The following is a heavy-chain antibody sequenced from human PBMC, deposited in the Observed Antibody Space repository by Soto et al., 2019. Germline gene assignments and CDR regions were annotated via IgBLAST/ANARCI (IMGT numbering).Heavy chain of an antibody. J-gene: IGHJ4*02. CDR1: GYNFINYA. V-gene: IGHV1-3*04. CDR3: DSDGGVY. CDR2: IKTDNRNT. D-gene: IGHD3-10*01. Sequence: ASVKVSCKGSGYNFINYAVNLFRQASRQSIEWMGLIKTDNRNTEYTHRFQGRVTIYRHTSARTAYMELSSLRTKDPAVYFSDSDGGVYWGQGTLVTVSS.